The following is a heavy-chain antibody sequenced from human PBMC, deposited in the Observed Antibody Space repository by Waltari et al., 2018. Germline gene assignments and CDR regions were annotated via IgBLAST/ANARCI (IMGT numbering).Heavy chain of an antibody. D-gene: IGHD3-16*01. CDR1: GGSISSYY. CDR3: AREGGTISWGYYWYFDL. CDR2: IYYSGST. V-gene: IGHV4-59*01. Sequence: QVQLQESGPGLVKPSETLSLTCTVSGGSISSYYWSWIRQPPGTGLEWIGYIYYSGSTNYNPALKSRVTISVDTSKNQFSLKLSSVTAADTAVYYCAREGGTISWGYYWYFDLWGRGTLVTVSS. J-gene: IGHJ2*01.